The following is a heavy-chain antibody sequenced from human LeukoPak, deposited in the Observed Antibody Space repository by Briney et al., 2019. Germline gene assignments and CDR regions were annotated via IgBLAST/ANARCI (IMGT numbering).Heavy chain of an antibody. V-gene: IGHV4-4*07. D-gene: IGHD2-15*01. Sequence: SETLSLTCTVSGGSISSYYWSWIRQPAGKGLEWIGRISTSGSTNYNPSLRSRVTMSVDTSKNQFSLKLSSVTAADTAVYYCARVLKDCSGGSCYDWFDPWGQGTLVTASS. CDR3: ARVLKDCSGGSCYDWFDP. CDR1: GGSISSYY. CDR2: ISTSGST. J-gene: IGHJ5*02.